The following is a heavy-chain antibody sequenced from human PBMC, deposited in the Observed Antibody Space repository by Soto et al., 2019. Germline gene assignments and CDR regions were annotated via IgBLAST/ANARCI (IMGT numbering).Heavy chain of an antibody. Sequence: EVQVLDSGGGSVQPGGSLRLSCVASGFTFSNYVMNWVRQAPGKGLEWVSSISGSGTNTYYADSVKGRFTISRDNSKNTLLLQMDSLRAEDTALYFCAKAANKAPYFDYWGQGTLVSVSS. CDR1: GFTFSNYV. CDR2: ISGSGTNT. V-gene: IGHV3-23*01. J-gene: IGHJ4*02. CDR3: AKAANKAPYFDY.